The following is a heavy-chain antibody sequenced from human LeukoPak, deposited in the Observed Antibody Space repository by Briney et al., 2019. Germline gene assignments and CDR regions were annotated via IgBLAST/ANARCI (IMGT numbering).Heavy chain of an antibody. D-gene: IGHD1-26*01. J-gene: IGHJ6*02. CDR3: ARDPGHSGSYYSGYYYGMDV. CDR2: IYYSGST. CDR1: GGSISSGGYY. Sequence: SETLSLTCTVSGGSISSGGYYWSWLRQHPGKGLEWIGYIYYSGSTYYNPSLKSRVTISVDTSKNQFSLKLSSVTATDTAVYYCARDPGHSGSYYSGYYYGMDVWGQGTTVTVSS. V-gene: IGHV4-31*03.